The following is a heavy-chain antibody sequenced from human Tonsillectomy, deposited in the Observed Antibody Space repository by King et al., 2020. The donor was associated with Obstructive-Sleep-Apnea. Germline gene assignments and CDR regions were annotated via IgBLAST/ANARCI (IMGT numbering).Heavy chain of an antibody. CDR2: ISVYNGDT. CDR1: GYTFTSYG. V-gene: IGHV1-18*04. Sequence: QLVQSVVEVKKPGASVKVSCKASGYTFTSYGITWVRLSPGQGLEWMGWISVYNGDTKYSQKFQGRVTMNTDTSTNTADMELRSLRSDDTAVYYCARYAYAAVGSTDYFDYWGQGTLVTVSS. CDR3: ARYAYAAVGSTDYFDY. J-gene: IGHJ4*02. D-gene: IGHD6-13*01.